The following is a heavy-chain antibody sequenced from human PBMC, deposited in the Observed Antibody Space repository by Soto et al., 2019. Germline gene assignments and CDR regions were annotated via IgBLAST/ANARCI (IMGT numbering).Heavy chain of an antibody. V-gene: IGHV4-34*01. D-gene: IGHD6-19*01. Sequence: TSETLSLTCTVSGGSISGYFWSWIRQPPGKGLEWIGEINHSGSTYYNPSLKSRVTISVDTSKNQFSLKLSSVTAADTAVYYCARKEINSSGWYLGNWFDPWGQGTLVTVSS. CDR2: INHSGST. CDR3: ARKEINSSGWYLGNWFDP. CDR1: GGSISGYF. J-gene: IGHJ5*02.